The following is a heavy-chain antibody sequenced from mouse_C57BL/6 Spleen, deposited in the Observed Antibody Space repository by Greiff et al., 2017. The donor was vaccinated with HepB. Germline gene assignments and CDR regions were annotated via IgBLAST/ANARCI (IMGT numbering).Heavy chain of an antibody. J-gene: IGHJ4*01. CDR2: INPGSGGT. CDR3: AREEAYYSNYAMDY. V-gene: IGHV1-54*01. Sequence: QVQLQQSGAELVRPGTSVKVSCKASGYAFTNYLIEWVKQRPGQGLEWIGLINPGSGGTNYNEKFKGKATLTADKSSSTAYMQLSSLTSEDSAVYFCAREEAYYSNYAMDYWGQGTSVTVSS. CDR1: GYAFTNYL. D-gene: IGHD2-5*01.